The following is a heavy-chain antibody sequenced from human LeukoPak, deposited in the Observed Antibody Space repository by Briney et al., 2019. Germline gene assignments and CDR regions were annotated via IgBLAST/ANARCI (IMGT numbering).Heavy chain of an antibody. V-gene: IGHV1-18*01. Sequence: ASVTVSCKGSVYTFTSYGISWLRQAPGQGLDWMGWIYAYNGNTNYAQKLQWRVTMTTDTSLSTRSMEPRTLRSDDTSVYYCARERVGVSGYYQPLDFWGQETLVTVSS. CDR3: ARERVGVSGYYQPLDF. D-gene: IGHD3-22*01. J-gene: IGHJ4*02. CDR2: IYAYNGNT. CDR1: VYTFTSYG.